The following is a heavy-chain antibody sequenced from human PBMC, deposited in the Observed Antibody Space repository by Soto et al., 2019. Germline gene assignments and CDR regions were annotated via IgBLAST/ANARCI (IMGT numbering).Heavy chain of an antibody. Sequence: GGSLRPSCATSGFTFSHHGFHRVRQAPGKGLELVAVKWSLASGGNEYYADSVKGRFAISRDDSKQTAYLEMKSLRAEDTAVYYCGRDPYSGARYYLVLWGQGT. J-gene: IGHJ4*02. CDR3: GRDPYSGARYYLVL. CDR1: GFTFSHHG. CDR2: KWSLASGGNE. D-gene: IGHD1-26*01. V-gene: IGHV3-33*04.